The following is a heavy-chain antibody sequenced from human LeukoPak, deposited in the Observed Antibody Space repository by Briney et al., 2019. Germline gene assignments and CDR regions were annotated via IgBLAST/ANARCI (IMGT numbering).Heavy chain of an antibody. CDR1: RNSFSTSW. V-gene: IGHV5-51*01. CDR2: IYPDDSDT. Sequence: GESLKISCKVSRNSFSTSWIGWVRQMPGQGLEWMGTIYPDDSDTSYSPSFQGQVTISADKSISTAYLHWRSLKASDTAMYYCARALTGTLFFDSWGQGTLVTVSS. CDR3: ARALTGTLFFDS. D-gene: IGHD6-19*01. J-gene: IGHJ4*02.